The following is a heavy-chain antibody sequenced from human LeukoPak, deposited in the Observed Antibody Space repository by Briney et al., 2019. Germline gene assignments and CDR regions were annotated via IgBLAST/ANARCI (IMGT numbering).Heavy chain of an antibody. CDR3: ARVGYSSGWYGN. Sequence: AGGSLRLSCAASGFNVSTNYMTWVRQAPGKGLMWLSLIYSGGGSKYAESVKGRFTISRDTSKNTLFLQMNNLRAEDSAVYYCARVGYSSGWYGNWGQGTLVTVSS. D-gene: IGHD6-19*01. J-gene: IGHJ4*02. CDR2: IYSGGGS. CDR1: GFNVSTNY. V-gene: IGHV3-66*01.